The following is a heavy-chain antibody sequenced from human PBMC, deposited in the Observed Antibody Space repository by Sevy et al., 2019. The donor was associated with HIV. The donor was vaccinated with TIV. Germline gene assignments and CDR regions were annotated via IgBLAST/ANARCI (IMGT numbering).Heavy chain of an antibody. CDR3: ARAPLVRGKYYYDSSGYKILGAFDI. CDR2: IYYSGST. Sequence: SETLSLTCTVSGGSISSYYWSWIRQPPGKGLEWIGYIYYSGSTNYNPSLKSRVTISVDTSKNQFSLKLSSVPAAGTAGYYCARAPLVRGKYYYDSSGYKILGAFDIWGQGTMVTVSS. V-gene: IGHV4-59*01. D-gene: IGHD3-22*01. CDR1: GGSISSYY. J-gene: IGHJ3*02.